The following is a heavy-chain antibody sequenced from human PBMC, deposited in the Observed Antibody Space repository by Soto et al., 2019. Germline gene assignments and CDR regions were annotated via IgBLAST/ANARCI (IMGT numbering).Heavy chain of an antibody. CDR3: ARDLGRGSSSYWFDP. CDR2: ISAYNGNT. D-gene: IGHD6-6*01. Sequence: ASMKVSCKASGYTFTSYGISWVRQAPGQGLEWMGWISAYNGNTNYAQKLQGRVTMTTDTSTSTAYMELRSLRSDDTAVYYCARDLGRGSSSYWFDPWGQGTLVTVSS. CDR1: GYTFTSYG. V-gene: IGHV1-18*01. J-gene: IGHJ5*02.